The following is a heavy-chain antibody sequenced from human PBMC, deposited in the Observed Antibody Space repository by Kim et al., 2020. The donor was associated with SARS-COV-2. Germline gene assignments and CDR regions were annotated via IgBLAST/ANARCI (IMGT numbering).Heavy chain of an antibody. D-gene: IGHD2-21*02. CDR2: ISGSGGST. Sequence: GGSLRLSCADSGFTFSNYAMSWVRQAPGKGLEWVSGISGSGGSTYYADSLKGRFTISRDNSKNTLYLQMNSLRAEDTAVYYCAKSNIYCGGDCYSGYYYGMCVWGQGTTVTVSS. V-gene: IGHV3-23*01. J-gene: IGHJ6*02. CDR1: GFTFSNYA. CDR3: AKSNIYCGGDCYSGYYYGMCV.